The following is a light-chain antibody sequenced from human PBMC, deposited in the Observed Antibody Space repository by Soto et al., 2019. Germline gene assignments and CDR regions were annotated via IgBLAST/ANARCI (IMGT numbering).Light chain of an antibody. CDR3: QQYNSYPWT. CDR1: QSISNW. V-gene: IGKV1-5*01. CDR2: DVS. Sequence: DIQMTQSPSTLSASVGDRVTITCRASQSISNWLAWYQQKPGKAPKLLIYDVSRLESGVPSRFSGSGSGTEFIITISSLQPDDFATYYRQQYNSYPWTFGQGTKVEIK. J-gene: IGKJ1*01.